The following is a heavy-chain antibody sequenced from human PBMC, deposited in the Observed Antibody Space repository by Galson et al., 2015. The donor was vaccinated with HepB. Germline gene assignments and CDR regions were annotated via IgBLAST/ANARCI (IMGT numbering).Heavy chain of an antibody. CDR3: ARGGVIITSLNY. Sequence: SLRLSCAASGFTFSSYWMSWVRQAPGKGLEWVANIKQDGSEKHYVDSVKGRFTISRDNAKNSLYLQMNSLRAEDTAVYYCARGGVIITSLNYWGQGTLVTVSS. J-gene: IGHJ4*02. D-gene: IGHD3-10*01. CDR1: GFTFSSYW. CDR2: IKQDGSEK. V-gene: IGHV3-7*03.